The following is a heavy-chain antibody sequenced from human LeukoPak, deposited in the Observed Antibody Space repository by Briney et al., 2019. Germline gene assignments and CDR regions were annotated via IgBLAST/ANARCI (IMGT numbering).Heavy chain of an antibody. CDR3: ATLNDYYDSSGYPRFGP. Sequence: SETLSHTCTVSGGSISSSSYYWGWIRQPPGKGLEWIGSIYYSGSTYYNPSLKSRVTISVDTSKNQFSLKLSSVTAADTAVYYCATLNDYYDSSGYPRFGPWGQGTLVTVSS. V-gene: IGHV4-39*01. D-gene: IGHD3-22*01. J-gene: IGHJ5*02. CDR2: IYYSGST. CDR1: GGSISSSSYY.